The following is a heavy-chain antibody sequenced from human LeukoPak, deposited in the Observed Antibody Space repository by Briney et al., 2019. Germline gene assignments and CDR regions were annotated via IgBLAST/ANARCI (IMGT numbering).Heavy chain of an antibody. Sequence: PGGSLRLSCAASGFTFGSYGMHWVRQAPGKGLDWGAFVRYDGNNPYYSASVKGRFTISRDNSKNTVLLQMNNLRLEDAAVYYCARGSRYGDYPYYCDFWGQGTLVTVSS. CDR3: ARGSRYGDYPYYCDF. CDR2: VRYDGNNP. CDR1: GFTFGSYG. D-gene: IGHD4-17*01. V-gene: IGHV3-30*02. J-gene: IGHJ4*02.